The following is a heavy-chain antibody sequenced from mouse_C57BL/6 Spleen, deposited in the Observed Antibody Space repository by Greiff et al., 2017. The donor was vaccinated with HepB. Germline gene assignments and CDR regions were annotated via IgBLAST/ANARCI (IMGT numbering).Heavy chain of an antibody. Sequence: EVKLQESGGGLVKPGGSLKLSCAASGFTFSSYAMSWVRQTPEKRLEWVATISDGGSYTYYPDNVKGRFTISRDNAKNNLYLQMSHLKSEDTAMYYCARDGGSRAWFAYWGQGTLVTVSA. CDR3: ARDGGSRAWFAY. D-gene: IGHD1-1*02. V-gene: IGHV5-4*01. J-gene: IGHJ3*01. CDR1: GFTFSSYA. CDR2: ISDGGSYT.